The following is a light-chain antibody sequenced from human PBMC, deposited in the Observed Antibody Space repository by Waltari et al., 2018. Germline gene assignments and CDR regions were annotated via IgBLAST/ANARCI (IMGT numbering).Light chain of an antibody. J-gene: IGKJ3*01. Sequence: DIQMTQSPSSLSASVGDRVTSTCRASQSISTYLHWYQQKPGKAPKLLVYASSNFQTGVSSRFSGSGSGTDFTLTISSLEPEDFATYYCQQTYGSPPTFGPGTKVDI. CDR3: QQTYGSPPT. V-gene: IGKV1-39*01. CDR2: ASS. CDR1: QSISTY.